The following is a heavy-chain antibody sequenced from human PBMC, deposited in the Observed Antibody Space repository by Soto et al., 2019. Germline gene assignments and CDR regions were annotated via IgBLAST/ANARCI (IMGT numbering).Heavy chain of an antibody. CDR3: ARGLGVAVAGEYYGMDV. J-gene: IGHJ6*02. D-gene: IGHD6-19*01. V-gene: IGHV1-18*01. Sequence: ASGKVSCKASGYTFTSYGISWVRQAPGQGLEWMGWISAYNGNTNYAQKLQGRVTMTTDTSTSTAYMELRSLRSDDTAVYYCARGLGVAVAGEYYGMDVWGQGTTVTVSS. CDR2: ISAYNGNT. CDR1: GYTFTSYG.